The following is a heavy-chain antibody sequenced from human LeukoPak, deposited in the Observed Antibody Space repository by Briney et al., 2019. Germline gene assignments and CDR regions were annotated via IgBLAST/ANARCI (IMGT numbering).Heavy chain of an antibody. D-gene: IGHD6-6*01. CDR3: AREVSSSAGMNY. CDR1: GFTFSSYW. V-gene: IGHV3-74*01. Sequence: GGSLRLSCAASGFTFSSYWMHWVRQAPGKGLVWVPRINSDGSSTNYADSVKGRFTISRDNAKNTLYLQMNSLRAEDTAVYYCAREVSSSAGMNYWGQGTLVTVSS. J-gene: IGHJ4*02. CDR2: INSDGSST.